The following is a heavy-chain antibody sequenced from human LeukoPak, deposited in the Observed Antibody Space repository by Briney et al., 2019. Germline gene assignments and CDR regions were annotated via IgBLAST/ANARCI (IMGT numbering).Heavy chain of an antibody. CDR3: ARGGSGNYYTT. Sequence: GGSLRLSCAASGFTFSSYGMHWVRHAPGKGLEWVAVIWYDGSNKYYADSVKGRFTISRDNSKNTLYLQMNSLRAEDTAVYYCARGGSGNYYTTWGQGTLVTVSS. CDR1: GFTFSSYG. D-gene: IGHD3-3*01. J-gene: IGHJ5*02. V-gene: IGHV3-33*01. CDR2: IWYDGSNK.